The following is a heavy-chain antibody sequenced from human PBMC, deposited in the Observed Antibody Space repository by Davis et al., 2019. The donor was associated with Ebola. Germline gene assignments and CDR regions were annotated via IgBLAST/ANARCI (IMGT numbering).Heavy chain of an antibody. Sequence: SETLSLTCTVSAGSISSGDDYWSWIRQPPGKGLEWIGYIYYSGSTYYNPSLKSRVTISVDTSKNQFSLKLSSVTAADTAVYYCARVQLDFLYYWYFDLWGRGTLVTVSS. CDR1: AGSISSGDDY. V-gene: IGHV4-30-4*01. CDR3: ARVQLDFLYYWYFDL. J-gene: IGHJ2*01. D-gene: IGHD2-2*01. CDR2: IYYSGST.